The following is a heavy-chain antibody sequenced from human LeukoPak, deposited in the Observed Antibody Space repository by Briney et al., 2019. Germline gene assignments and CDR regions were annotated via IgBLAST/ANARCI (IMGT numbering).Heavy chain of an antibody. V-gene: IGHV3-21*01. J-gene: IGHJ5*02. CDR1: GFRFTGYS. Sequence: PGGSLRLSCAASGFRFTGYSMTWVRQAPGKGLEWVSSISSSSSYIYYADSVKGRFTISRDNAKNSLYLQMNSLRAEDTAVYYCARDNYGDFGFDPWGQGTLVTVSS. CDR3: ARDNYGDFGFDP. CDR2: ISSSSSYI. D-gene: IGHD4-17*01.